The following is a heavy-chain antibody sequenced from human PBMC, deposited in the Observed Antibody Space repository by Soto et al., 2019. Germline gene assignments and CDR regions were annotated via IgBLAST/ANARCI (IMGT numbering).Heavy chain of an antibody. J-gene: IGHJ6*02. V-gene: IGHV3-23*01. CDR1: GFNFSSYA. CDR2: ISGSGGST. D-gene: IGHD1-26*01. Sequence: GGSLRLSCAASGFNFSSYAMSWVRQAPGKGLEWVSAISGSGGSTYYADSVKGRFTISRDNSKNTLYLQMNSLRAEDTAVYYCAKDQGGSYYNYYYGMDVWGQGTTVTVSS. CDR3: AKDQGGSYYNYYYGMDV.